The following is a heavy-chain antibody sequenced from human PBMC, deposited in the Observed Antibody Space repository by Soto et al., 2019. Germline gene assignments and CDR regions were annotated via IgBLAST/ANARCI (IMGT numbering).Heavy chain of an antibody. V-gene: IGHV4-59*01. D-gene: IGHD3-9*01. CDR3: ARDLVTGYFDS. CDR1: GGSIDLYY. J-gene: IGHJ4*02. CDR2: IDYSGST. Sequence: QVQLQESGPGLVKPSETLSLTCSVSGGSIDLYYWSWIRQSPGKRLEWIGHIDYSGSTKYSPSLKSRLTISIEASRKQFSLKLRSVTAADTAVYYCARDLVTGYFDSWGQGTLVTVSS.